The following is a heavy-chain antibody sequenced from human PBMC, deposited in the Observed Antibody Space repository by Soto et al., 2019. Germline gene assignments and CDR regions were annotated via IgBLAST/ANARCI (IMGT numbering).Heavy chain of an antibody. Sequence: PSETLSLTCTVSGGSISSYYWSWIRQPPGKGLEWIGYIYYSGSTNYNPSLKSRVTISVDTSNNHFSLKLSSVTAADAAVYYCAGLHTYRRDWEDYHYYDLDVWGHGATVTSP. J-gene: IGHJ6*02. D-gene: IGHD1-26*01. CDR1: GGSISSYY. CDR2: IYYSGST. V-gene: IGHV4-59*08. CDR3: AGLHTYRRDWEDYHYYDLDV.